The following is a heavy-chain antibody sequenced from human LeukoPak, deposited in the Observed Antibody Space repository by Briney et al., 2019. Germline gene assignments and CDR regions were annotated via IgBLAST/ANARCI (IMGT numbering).Heavy chain of an antibody. Sequence: GASVKVSCKASGYTFTSYGISWVRQAPGQGLEWMGWISAYNGNTNYAQKLQGRVTMTTDTSTSTAYMELRSLRSDDTAVYYCARDQRLGYCSSTSCLALVDYWGQGTLVTVSS. J-gene: IGHJ4*02. CDR2: ISAYNGNT. V-gene: IGHV1-18*01. D-gene: IGHD2-2*01. CDR3: ARDQRLGYCSSTSCLALVDY. CDR1: GYTFTSYG.